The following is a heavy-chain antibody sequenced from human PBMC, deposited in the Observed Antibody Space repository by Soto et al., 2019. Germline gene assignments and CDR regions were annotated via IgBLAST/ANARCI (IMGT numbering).Heavy chain of an antibody. CDR3: ATRDSSFYFDY. D-gene: IGHD6-13*01. CDR2: IGRGT. Sequence: GGSLRLSCAASGFTFSSYAMTWVRQAPGKGLEWVSIIGRGTGYADSVKGRFTISRDNSKNTLYLQMNSLRVEDTAVYYCATRDSSFYFDYWGQGTLVTVSS. CDR1: GFTFSSYA. J-gene: IGHJ4*02. V-gene: IGHV3-23*01.